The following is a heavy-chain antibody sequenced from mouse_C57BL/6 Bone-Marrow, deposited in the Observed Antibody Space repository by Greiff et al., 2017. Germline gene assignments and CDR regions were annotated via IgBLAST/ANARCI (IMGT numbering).Heavy chain of an antibody. CDR1: GFTFSDYG. CDR3: ARPWLLLFAY. J-gene: IGHJ3*01. D-gene: IGHD2-3*01. CDR2: ISSGSSTI. V-gene: IGHV5-17*01. Sequence: DVMLVESGGGLVKPGGSLKLSCAASGFTFSDYGMHWVRQAPEKGLEWVAYISSGSSTIYYADTVKGRFTISRDNAKNTLFLQMTSLRSEDTAMYYCARPWLLLFAYWGQGTLVTVSA.